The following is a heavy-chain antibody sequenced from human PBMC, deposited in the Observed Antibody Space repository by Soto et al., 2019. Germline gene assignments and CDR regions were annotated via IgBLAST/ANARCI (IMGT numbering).Heavy chain of an antibody. CDR1: GFTFSGFG. V-gene: IGHV3-33*01. Sequence: RSLRLSCAASGFTFSGFGMHWVRQAPGKGLEWVAIIWYDGSDKYYADSVKGRFTISRDNSKNTLYLQMNSLRAEDTAVYHCAFGNLSYYFDFWGQGTPVTVSS. CDR3: AFGNLSYYFDF. J-gene: IGHJ4*02. D-gene: IGHD3-16*01. CDR2: IWYDGSDK.